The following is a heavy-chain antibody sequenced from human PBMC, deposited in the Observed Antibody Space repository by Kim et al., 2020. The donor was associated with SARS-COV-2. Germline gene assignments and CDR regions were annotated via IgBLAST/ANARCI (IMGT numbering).Heavy chain of an antibody. V-gene: IGHV3-48*02. Sequence: GGSLRLSCAASGFTFSSYTMNWVRQAPGKGLEWVSYISSSGTTIYYADSVKGRFTISRDNAKNTLYLQMNSLRDEDTAVYYCARGDYDMLTVYYPSVGIDVWGQGTTVTVSS. CDR2: ISSSGTTI. CDR3: ARGDYDMLTVYYPSVGIDV. J-gene: IGHJ6*02. CDR1: GFTFSSYT. D-gene: IGHD3-9*01.